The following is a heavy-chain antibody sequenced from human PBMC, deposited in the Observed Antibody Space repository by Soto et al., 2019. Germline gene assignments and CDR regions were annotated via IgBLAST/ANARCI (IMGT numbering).Heavy chain of an antibody. Sequence: GGSLTLSCAASGFSVSNYAEGWVRQPPGKGLEWVSVISGNAGRTYYADSVKGRFTIARDNSRETLSLQMDRVRGEDTATYYCAKTKGNYCSGGSCYYFDKWGQGVLVTVSS. J-gene: IGHJ4*02. V-gene: IGHV3-23*01. D-gene: IGHD2-15*01. CDR2: ISGNAGRT. CDR3: AKTKGNYCSGGSCYYFDK. CDR1: GFSVSNYA.